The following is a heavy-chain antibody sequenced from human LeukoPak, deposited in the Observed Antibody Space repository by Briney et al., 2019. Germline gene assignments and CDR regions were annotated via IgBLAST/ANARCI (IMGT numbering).Heavy chain of an antibody. Sequence: GGSLRLSCAASGFTFSNYAMSWVRQAPGKGLEWVSAISGSGGSTYYADSVKGRFTISRDNSKNTLYLQMNSLRAEDTPVYYCALNGREVPSGAFDIWGQGTMVTVSS. J-gene: IGHJ3*02. D-gene: IGHD3-16*02. CDR3: ALNGREVPSGAFDI. V-gene: IGHV3-23*01. CDR2: ISGSGGST. CDR1: GFTFSNYA.